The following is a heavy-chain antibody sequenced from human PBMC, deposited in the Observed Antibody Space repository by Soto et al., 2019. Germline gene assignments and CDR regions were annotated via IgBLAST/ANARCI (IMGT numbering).Heavy chain of an antibody. D-gene: IGHD3-9*01. CDR2: IDPSDSYT. J-gene: IGHJ6*02. CDR3: ASQRYYDILTGYYFPHGMDV. CDR1: GYSFTSYW. Sequence: GESLKISCKGSGYSFTSYWSSWVRQMPGKGLEWMGRIDPSDSYTNYSPSFQGHVTISADKSISTAYLQWSSLKASDTAMYYCASQRYYDILTGYYFPHGMDVWGQGTTVTVSS. V-gene: IGHV5-10-1*01.